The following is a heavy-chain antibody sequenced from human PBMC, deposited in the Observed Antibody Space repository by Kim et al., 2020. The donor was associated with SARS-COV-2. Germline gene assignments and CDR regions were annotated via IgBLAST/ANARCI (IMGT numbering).Heavy chain of an antibody. V-gene: IGHV1-24*01. CDR3: ATEQRGKDAYWGGYHGLYSYALDV. J-gene: IGHJ6*02. D-gene: IGHD3-3*01. CDR2: FDTEDGEA. CDR1: GYTLSEVS. Sequence: ASVKVSCKVSGYTLSEVSMHWVRQAPGKWLEWMGGFDTEDGEAVYSQKLQGRLTLSEDTSTDTAYMELSSLRSEDTAIYYCATEQRGKDAYWGGYHGLYSYALDVWGQGTTVTVSS.